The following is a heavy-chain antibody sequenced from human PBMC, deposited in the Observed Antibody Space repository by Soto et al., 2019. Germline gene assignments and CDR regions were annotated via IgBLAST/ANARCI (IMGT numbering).Heavy chain of an antibody. V-gene: IGHV1-46*01. J-gene: IGHJ6*03. Sequence: QVQLVQSGAEVKKPGASVKVSCKASGYTFTSYYMHWVRQAPGQGLEWMGIINPSGGGTTYAQKFQGRVTMTRDTSTSTVFMELRSLRSEDTAVYYCVRGNIIVATIRDYYYYYMDVWGKGTTVTVSS. D-gene: IGHD5-12*01. CDR2: INPSGGGT. CDR1: GYTFTSYY. CDR3: VRGNIIVATIRDYYYYYMDV.